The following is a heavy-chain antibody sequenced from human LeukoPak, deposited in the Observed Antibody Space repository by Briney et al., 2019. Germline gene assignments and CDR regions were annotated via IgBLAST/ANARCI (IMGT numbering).Heavy chain of an antibody. J-gene: IGHJ6*02. CDR1: GYTFTYRY. Sequence: GASVKVSCKASGYTFTYRYLHWVRQAPGQALEWMGWITPFNGNTNYAQKFQDRVTISRDRSMSTAYMELSSLRSEDTAMYYCASVTRRNYGMDVWGQGTTVTVSS. V-gene: IGHV1-45*02. CDR3: ASVTRRNYGMDV. D-gene: IGHD4-11*01. CDR2: ITPFNGNT.